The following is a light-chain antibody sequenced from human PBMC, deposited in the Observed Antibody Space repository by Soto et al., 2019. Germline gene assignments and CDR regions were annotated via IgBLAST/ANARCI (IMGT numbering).Light chain of an antibody. V-gene: IGKV1-39*01. CDR3: QQSYSTGKWT. J-gene: IGKJ1*01. Sequence: DIQMTQSPSSLSASVGDRVTITCRASQIISSYLTWYQQKPGKAPKLLIYAASSLQSGVPSRFSGSGSGTCFTVTIGTVQPEDFASYDCQQSYSTGKWTVGQGAKVDIK. CDR1: QIISSY. CDR2: AAS.